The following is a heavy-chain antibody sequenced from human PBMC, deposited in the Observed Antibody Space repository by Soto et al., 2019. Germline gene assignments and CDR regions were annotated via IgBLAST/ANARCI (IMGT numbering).Heavy chain of an antibody. Sequence: QVQLQESGPGLVKPSETLSLTCTVSGDSISDYYWSWIRQPPGKGLEWIGYIYYSGSTNYNPSLKSRVTISVDTSKNQFSLKLSSVTAADTDVYYCARARWLVGYYYYYALDVWGQGTTVTVSS. J-gene: IGHJ6*02. V-gene: IGHV4-59*01. CDR1: GDSISDYY. CDR3: ARARWLVGYYYYYALDV. CDR2: IYYSGST. D-gene: IGHD6-19*01.